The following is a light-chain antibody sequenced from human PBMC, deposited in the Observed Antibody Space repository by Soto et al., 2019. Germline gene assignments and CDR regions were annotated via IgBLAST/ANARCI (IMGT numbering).Light chain of an antibody. CDR2: GAS. CDR1: QSVSTN. Sequence: EIVMTQSPATLSVSPGERATLSCRASQSVSTNLAWYQHKPGQPPRLLIYGASIRATGIPARFSGSGSGTEFSLSVSSLQSEDLAIYDWHYYKEWPLLTFGGGTKVEIK. CDR3: HYYKEWPLLT. V-gene: IGKV3D-15*01. J-gene: IGKJ4*01.